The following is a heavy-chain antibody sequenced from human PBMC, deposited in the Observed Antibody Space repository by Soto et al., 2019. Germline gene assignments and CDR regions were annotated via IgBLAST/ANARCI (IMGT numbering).Heavy chain of an antibody. CDR1: GDSVSSNSAA. V-gene: IGHV6-1*01. J-gene: IGHJ4*02. CDR2: TYYRSKWYN. CDR3: ARASRDFGVVTKLDY. D-gene: IGHD3-3*01. Sequence: QSQTLSLTCAISGDSVSSNSAAWNWIRQSPSRGLEWLGRTYYRSKWYNDYAVSVKSRITINPDTSKNQFSLQLNSVTPEDTAVYYCARASRDFGVVTKLDYWGQGTLVTVSS.